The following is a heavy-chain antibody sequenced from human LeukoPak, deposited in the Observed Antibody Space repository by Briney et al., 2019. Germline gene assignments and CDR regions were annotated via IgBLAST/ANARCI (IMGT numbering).Heavy chain of an antibody. D-gene: IGHD5-18*01. CDR1: GFTFSTYW. CDR3: ARVAPGNTALDY. Sequence: GGSLRLSCAASGFTFSTYWMHWVRQPPGKGLVWASRINSDGSSTSYADSVKGRFTISRDNAKNILYLQMNSLRAEDTALYCCARVAPGNTALDYWGEGTLVTVPS. J-gene: IGHJ4*02. V-gene: IGHV3-74*01. CDR2: INSDGSST.